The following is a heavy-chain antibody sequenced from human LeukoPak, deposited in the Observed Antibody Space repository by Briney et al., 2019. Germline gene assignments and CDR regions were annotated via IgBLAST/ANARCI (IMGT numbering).Heavy chain of an antibody. Sequence: GGSLRLSCAASGFTFSSYWMSWVRQAPGKWLEWVANIKEDGSEQYYVDSVKGRFTISRDNAKNSLYLQMNSLRAEDTAVYYCATYQGYNYGPFDYWGQGTLVTVSS. CDR3: ATYQGYNYGPFDY. J-gene: IGHJ4*02. CDR2: IKEDGSEQ. D-gene: IGHD5-18*01. CDR1: GFTFSSYW. V-gene: IGHV3-7*05.